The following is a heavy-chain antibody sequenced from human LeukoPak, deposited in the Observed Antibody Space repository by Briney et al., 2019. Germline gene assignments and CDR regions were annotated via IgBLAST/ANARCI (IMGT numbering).Heavy chain of an antibody. CDR2: IQYDGSNE. CDR3: AKDRCSNGVGCYYYYMDV. CDR1: RFTFSSYG. V-gene: IGHV3-30*02. D-gene: IGHD2-8*01. J-gene: IGHJ6*03. Sequence: SGGSLRLSCAASRFTFSSYGMHWVRQAPGKGLEWVAYIQYDGSNEQYADSRKGRFSISRDSSKNILYLQMNSLRAEDTAVYYCAKDRCSNGVGCYYYYMDVWGKGTTVTISS.